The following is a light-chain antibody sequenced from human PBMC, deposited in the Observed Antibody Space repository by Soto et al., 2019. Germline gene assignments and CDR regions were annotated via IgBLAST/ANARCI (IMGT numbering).Light chain of an antibody. CDR3: CSYVGSDSSFV. V-gene: IGLV2-11*01. Sequence: QSVLTQPRSLSGSPGQSVTISCTGTSNDVGGYNFVSWYQQHPGKVPKLIIYDVSLRPSGVPDRFSASKSGITASLTISGLQAEDEADYYCCSYVGSDSSFVFGSGTKLPS. J-gene: IGLJ1*01. CDR2: DVS. CDR1: SNDVGGYNF.